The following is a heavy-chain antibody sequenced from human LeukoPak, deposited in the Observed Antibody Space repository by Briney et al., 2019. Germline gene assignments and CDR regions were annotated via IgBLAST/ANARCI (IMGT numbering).Heavy chain of an antibody. V-gene: IGHV1-2*02. Sequence: GASVKVSCKASGYTFTGYYMHWVRQAPGQGLEWMGWINPNSGGTNYAQKFQGRVTMTRDTSISTVYMELSSLRSEDTAVYFCARVDGSPDYWGQGTLVTVSS. CDR1: GYTFTGYY. D-gene: IGHD2-15*01. CDR2: INPNSGGT. J-gene: IGHJ4*02. CDR3: ARVDGSPDY.